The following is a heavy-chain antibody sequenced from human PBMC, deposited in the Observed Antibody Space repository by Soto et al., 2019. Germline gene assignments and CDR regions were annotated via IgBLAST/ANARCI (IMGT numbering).Heavy chain of an antibody. CDR2: IYHSGST. CDR1: GGSISSSNW. CDR3: AGRAHTDLNRYLPFNY. V-gene: IGHV4-4*02. J-gene: IGHJ4*02. D-gene: IGHD3-16*02. Sequence: SETLSLTCAVSGGSISSSNWWIWVRQPPGKGLEWIWEIYHSGSTNYNPSLKSRVTISVDKSKNQFSLKLSSVTAADTAVYYCAGRAHTDLNRYLPFNYWGQGTLVTV.